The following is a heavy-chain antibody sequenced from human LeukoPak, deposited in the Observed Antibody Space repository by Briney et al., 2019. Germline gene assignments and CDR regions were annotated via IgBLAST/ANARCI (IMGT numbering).Heavy chain of an antibody. CDR3: ARTIVAPAALYYYYYMDV. V-gene: IGHV1-2*02. CDR1: GYTFTGYY. J-gene: IGHJ6*03. CDR2: INPNSGGT. Sequence: GASVKVSCKASGYTFTGYYMHWVRQAPGQGLEWMGWINPNSGGTNYAQKFQGRVTMTRDTSISTAYMELSRLRSDDTAVYYCARTIVAPAALYYYYYMDVWGKGTTVTVSS. D-gene: IGHD2-2*01.